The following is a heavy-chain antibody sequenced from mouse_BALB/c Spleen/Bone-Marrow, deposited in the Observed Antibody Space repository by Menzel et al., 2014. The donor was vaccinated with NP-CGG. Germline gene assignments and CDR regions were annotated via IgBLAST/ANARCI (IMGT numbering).Heavy chain of an antibody. J-gene: IGHJ2*01. Sequence: VQLQQPGPEVVKPGASVKMSCKASGYTFTSYVMHWVKQKPGQGLEWIGYSNPDNDGTKYNEKFKGKATLTSDKSSSTAYMELSSLTSEDSAVYYCAREDYGSSPYYFDCWGQGTTLTVSS. CDR1: GYTFTSYV. V-gene: IGHV1-14*01. CDR2: SNPDNDGT. CDR3: AREDYGSSPYYFDC. D-gene: IGHD1-1*01.